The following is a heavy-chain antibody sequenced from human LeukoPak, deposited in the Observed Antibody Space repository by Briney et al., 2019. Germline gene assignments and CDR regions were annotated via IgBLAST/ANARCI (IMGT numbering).Heavy chain of an antibody. CDR2: IYYSRST. V-gene: IGHV4-59*08. Sequence: SETLSLTCTVSGGSISSYYWSWIRQPPGKGLEWIGYIYYSRSTNYNPSLKSRVTISVDTSKNQFSLKLSSVTAADTAVYYCARREIGDGMDVWGQGTTVTVSS. J-gene: IGHJ6*02. CDR1: GGSISSYY. D-gene: IGHD1-26*01. CDR3: ARREIGDGMDV.